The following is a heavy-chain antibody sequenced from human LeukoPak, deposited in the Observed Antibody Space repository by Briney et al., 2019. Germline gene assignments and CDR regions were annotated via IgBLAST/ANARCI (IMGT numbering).Heavy chain of an antibody. V-gene: IGHV4-31*03. CDR3: ARESVRGIVVFSRYYFDY. CDR2: IYYSGST. CDR1: GGSISSGGYY. J-gene: IGHJ4*02. Sequence: NPSQTLSLTCTASGGSISSGGYYWSWLRQHPGKGLERIGYIYYSGSTYYNPSLKSRVTISVDTSKNQFSLKLSSVTAADTAVYYCARESVRGIVVFSRYYFDYWGQGTLVTVSS. D-gene: IGHD3-22*01.